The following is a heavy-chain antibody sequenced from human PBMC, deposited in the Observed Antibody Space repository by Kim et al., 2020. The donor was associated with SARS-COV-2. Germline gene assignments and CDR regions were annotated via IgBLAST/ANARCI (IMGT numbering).Heavy chain of an antibody. CDR2: INPSGGST. D-gene: IGHD2-15*01. J-gene: IGHJ4*02. V-gene: IGHV1-46*01. CDR3: ASAARYCSGGSCSLDY. CDR1: GYTFTSYY. Sequence: ASVKVSCKASGYTFTSYYMHWVRQAPGQGLEWMGIINPSGGSTSYAQKFQGRVTMTRDTSTSTVYMELSSLRTEDTAVYYCASAARYCSGGSCSLDYWGQGRLVTLSS.